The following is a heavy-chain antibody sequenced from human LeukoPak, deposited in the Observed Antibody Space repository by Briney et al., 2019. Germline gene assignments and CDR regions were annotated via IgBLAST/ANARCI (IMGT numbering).Heavy chain of an antibody. CDR3: ARDKIVGATTLDY. Sequence: GGSLRLSCAASGFTFSRYGISWVRQAPGKGLEWVSSISSSGDSTYYADSVKGRFTISRDNSKNSLYLQVNSLRAEDTAVYYCARDKIVGATTLDYWGQGTLVTVSS. CDR1: GFTFSRYG. CDR2: ISSSGDST. V-gene: IGHV3-23*01. J-gene: IGHJ4*02. D-gene: IGHD1-26*01.